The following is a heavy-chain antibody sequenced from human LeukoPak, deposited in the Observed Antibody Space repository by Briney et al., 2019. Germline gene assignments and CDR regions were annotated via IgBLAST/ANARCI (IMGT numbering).Heavy chain of an antibody. J-gene: IGHJ4*02. CDR1: GFTFSSSA. V-gene: IGHV3-23*01. CDR3: AKESLRSPNYFDY. Sequence: TGGSLRLSCAASGFTFSSSAISWVRQAPGKGLKWVSAIGSDDTPYYADSVKGRFTISRDNSENTLYLQMNSLRAEDTAVYYCAKESLRSPNYFDYWGLGTLVTVSS. D-gene: IGHD2-21*02. CDR2: IGSDDTP.